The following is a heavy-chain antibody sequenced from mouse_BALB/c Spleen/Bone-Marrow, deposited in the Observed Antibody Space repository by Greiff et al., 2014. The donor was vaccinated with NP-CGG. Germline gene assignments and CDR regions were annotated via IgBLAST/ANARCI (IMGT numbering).Heavy chain of an antibody. CDR2: IDPANGNT. CDR1: GFNIKDTY. D-gene: IGHD1-2*01. CDR3: ATYYYGYYFDY. J-gene: IGHJ2*01. V-gene: IGHV14-3*02. Sequence: EVQLQQSGAELVKPGASVKLSCTASGFNIKDTYMHWVKQRPEQGLEWIGRIDPANGNTKYDPKFQGKVTITADTSSNTAYLLLSSLTSEDTAVYYCATYYYGYYFDYWGQGTTLTVSS.